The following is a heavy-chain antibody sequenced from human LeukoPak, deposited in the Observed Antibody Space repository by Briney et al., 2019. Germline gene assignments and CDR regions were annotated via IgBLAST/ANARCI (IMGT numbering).Heavy chain of an antibody. D-gene: IGHD6-13*01. J-gene: IGHJ4*02. Sequence: GGSLRLSCAASGFTFSSYAMSWVRQAPGKGLEWVSVVTGSSRTTYYADSVKGRFTISRDNAKNTVYLQMNSLRAEDTAEYYCARSAGVAAADYWGQGILVTVSS. CDR3: ARSAGVAAADY. V-gene: IGHV3-23*01. CDR1: GFTFSSYA. CDR2: VTGSSRTT.